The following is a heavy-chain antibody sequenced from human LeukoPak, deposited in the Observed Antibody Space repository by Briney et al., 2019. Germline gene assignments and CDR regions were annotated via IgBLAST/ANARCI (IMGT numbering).Heavy chain of an antibody. V-gene: IGHV1-8*01. D-gene: IGHD6-13*01. CDR3: ARGRSGLASAGTYDY. CDR2: INPNSGRT. J-gene: IGHJ4*02. Sequence: ASVKASCKASGYTFTRADINWVRQAAGQGLEWMGWINPNSGRTGYAQKFQGRVTMTANTSISTAYMELSSLRFDDTAVYYCARGRSGLASAGTYDYWGQGTLITVSS. CDR1: GYTFTRAD.